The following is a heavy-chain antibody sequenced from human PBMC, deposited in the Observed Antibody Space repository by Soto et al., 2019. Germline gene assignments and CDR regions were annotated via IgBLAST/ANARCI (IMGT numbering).Heavy chain of an antibody. CDR2: LSGSGGTT. J-gene: IGHJ6*01. D-gene: IGHD6-19*01. V-gene: IGHV3-23*01. CDR3: AKTQIAVARYYYYGMDV. Sequence: GSLSLSWASCGFSFSSYAMSWVRPAPGKGLEWVSGLSGSGGTTYYADSVKGRFTISRDNSKNALYLQINSLRAEDTAVYYCAKTQIAVARYYYYGMDVWGQGTPVTVSS. CDR1: GFSFSSYA.